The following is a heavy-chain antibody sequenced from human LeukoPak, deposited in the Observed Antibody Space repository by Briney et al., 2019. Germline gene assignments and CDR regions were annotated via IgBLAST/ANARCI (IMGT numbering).Heavy chain of an antibody. CDR2: ISGSGGSR. CDR1: GFTFSSYA. J-gene: IGHJ4*02. Sequence: GGSLRLSCAASGFTFSSYAMSWVRQAPGKGLEWVSAISGSGGSRYYADSVKGRFTISRDNSKNKLYLQMNSLRAEDTAVYYCAKNPFLGYCSGGSCLGYWGQGTLVTVSS. V-gene: IGHV3-23*01. CDR3: AKNPFLGYCSGGSCLGY. D-gene: IGHD2-15*01.